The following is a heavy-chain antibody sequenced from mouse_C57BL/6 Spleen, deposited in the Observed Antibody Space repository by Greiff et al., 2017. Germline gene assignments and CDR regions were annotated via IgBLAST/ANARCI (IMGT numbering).Heavy chain of an antibody. Sequence: VQLQQSGAELVRPGTSVKVSCKASGYAFTNYLIEWVKQRPGQGLEWIGVINPGSGGTNYNEKFKGKATLTADKSYSTAYMQLSSLTSEDSAVYFCARSPYDYDGGAFDYWGQGTTLTVSS. CDR2: INPGSGGT. CDR3: ARSPYDYDGGAFDY. D-gene: IGHD2-4*01. J-gene: IGHJ2*01. V-gene: IGHV1-54*01. CDR1: GYAFTNYL.